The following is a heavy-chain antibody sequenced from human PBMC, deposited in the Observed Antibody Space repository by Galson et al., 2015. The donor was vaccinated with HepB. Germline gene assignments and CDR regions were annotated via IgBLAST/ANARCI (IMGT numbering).Heavy chain of an antibody. CDR2: IRSKANSYAT. CDR3: TRRAPYDYIWGSTHAFDI. CDR1: GFTFSGSA. D-gene: IGHD3-16*01. J-gene: IGHJ3*02. V-gene: IGHV3-73*01. Sequence: SLRLSCAASGFTFSGSAMHWVRQASGKGLEWVGRIRSKANSYATAYAASVKGRFTISRDDSKNTAYLQMNSLKTEDTAVYYCTRRAPYDYIWGSTHAFDIWGQGTMVTVSS.